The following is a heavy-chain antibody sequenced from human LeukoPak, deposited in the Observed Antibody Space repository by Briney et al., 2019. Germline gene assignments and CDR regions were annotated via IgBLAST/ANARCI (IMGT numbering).Heavy chain of an antibody. V-gene: IGHV4-34*01. CDR2: INHSANT. Sequence: SETLSLTCAVYVGSFSDYYWSWIRQSPGKGLEWIAEIKPPGKGLEWIAEINHSANTNYNPSLKSRVTISADTSKNQFSLKLSSVTAADTAVYYCARVVAGDSGGCWYFNLWGRGTLVTVSS. CDR1: VGSFSDYY. D-gene: IGHD2-21*02. CDR3: ARVVAGDSGGCWYFNL. J-gene: IGHJ2*01.